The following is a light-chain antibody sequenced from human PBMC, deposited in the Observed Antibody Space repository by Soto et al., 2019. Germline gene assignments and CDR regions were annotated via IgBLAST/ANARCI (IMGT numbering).Light chain of an antibody. CDR2: DAS. CDR1: QSVNNFC. Sequence: ELVLTQSPAIVSLSPGQRDTLSCRASQSVNNFCAWYQQKPGQAPRLLIYDASYRATGIPARFSGSGSGTDFTLTISRLEAEDSALYYCQQYGSSPGTFGQGTKVDIK. CDR3: QQYGSSPGT. V-gene: IGKV3-20*01. J-gene: IGKJ1*01.